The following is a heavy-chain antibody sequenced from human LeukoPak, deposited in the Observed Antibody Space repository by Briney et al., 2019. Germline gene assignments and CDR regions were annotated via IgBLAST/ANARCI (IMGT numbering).Heavy chain of an antibody. CDR1: GFSFSNGW. J-gene: IGHJ4*02. Sequence: GGSLRLSCAASGFSFSNGWMGWVRQAPGKGLEWVSAISGSGGSTYYADSVKGRFTISRDNSKNTLYLQMNSLRAEDTAVYYCASRSPWEPDTIFDYWGQGTLVTVSS. CDR2: ISGSGGST. V-gene: IGHV3-23*01. CDR3: ASRSPWEPDTIFDY. D-gene: IGHD1-26*01.